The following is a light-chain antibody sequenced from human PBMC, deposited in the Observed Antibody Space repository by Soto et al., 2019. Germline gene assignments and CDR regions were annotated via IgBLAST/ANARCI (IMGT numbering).Light chain of an antibody. CDR1: SSNIGAGFD. CDR3: QSYHNSLSGSVV. Sequence: QSVLTQPASVSGAPGQRVTISCTGSSSNIGAGFDVHWYQHLPGAAPKFLIYGNNNRPSGVPDRFSGSKSGTSASLAITGLQAEDEADYYCQSYHNSLSGSVVFGGGTKLTVL. CDR2: GNN. V-gene: IGLV1-40*01. J-gene: IGLJ2*01.